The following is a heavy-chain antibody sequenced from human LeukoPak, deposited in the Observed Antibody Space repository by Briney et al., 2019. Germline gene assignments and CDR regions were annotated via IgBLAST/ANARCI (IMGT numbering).Heavy chain of an antibody. J-gene: IGHJ6*02. D-gene: IGHD3-9*01. Sequence: VGSLRLSCAASGFTFTTYAMAWVRQGPGKGLECVSAISGSGGSTYYADSVKGRFTISRDNSKKTLYLQKKSLRAEDTALYYCAKDLSYGMDVWGQGTTVTVSS. CDR1: GFTFTTYA. CDR2: ISGSGGST. CDR3: AKDLSYGMDV. V-gene: IGHV3-23*01.